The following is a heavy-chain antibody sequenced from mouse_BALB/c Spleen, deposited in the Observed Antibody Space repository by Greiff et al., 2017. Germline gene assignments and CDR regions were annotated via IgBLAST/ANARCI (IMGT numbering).Heavy chain of an antibody. CDR2: ISYDGSN. D-gene: IGHD2-1*01. V-gene: IGHV3-6*02. CDR1: GYSITSGYY. Sequence: DVQLQESGPGLVKPSQSLSLTCSVTGYSITSGYYWNWIRQFPGNKLEWMGYISYDGSNNYNPSLKNRISITRDTSKNQFFLKLNSVTTEDTATYYCARSYGNLDYWGQGTTLTVSS. J-gene: IGHJ2*01. CDR3: ARSYGNLDY.